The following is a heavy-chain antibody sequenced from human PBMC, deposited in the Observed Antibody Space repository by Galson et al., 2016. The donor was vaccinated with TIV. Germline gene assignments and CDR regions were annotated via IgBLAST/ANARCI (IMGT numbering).Heavy chain of an antibody. Sequence: SVKVSCKASGGSFTSYAISWVRQAPGQGLEWMGAIVPMFGISTYAQKFQGRVTITADESTSTAYMELSSLRSQDTAVYYCVRVTSPTYYMDVWGRGTTVTVSS. CDR3: VRVTSPTYYMDV. CDR1: GGSFTSYA. J-gene: IGHJ6*03. CDR2: IVPMFGIS. D-gene: IGHD4-11*01. V-gene: IGHV1-69*13.